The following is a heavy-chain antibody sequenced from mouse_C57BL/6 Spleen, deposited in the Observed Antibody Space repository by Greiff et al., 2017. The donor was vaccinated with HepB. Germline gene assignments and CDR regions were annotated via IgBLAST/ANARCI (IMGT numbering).Heavy chain of an antibody. CDR1: GYAFTNYL. Sequence: QVQLQQSGAELVRPGTSVKVSCKASGYAFTNYLIEWVKQRPGQGLEWIGVINPGSGGTNYNEKFKGKATLTADKSSSTAYMQLSSLTSEDSAVYFCARSGYSAPFAYWGQGTLVTVSA. D-gene: IGHD1-1*01. CDR2: INPGSGGT. CDR3: ARSGYSAPFAY. J-gene: IGHJ3*01. V-gene: IGHV1-54*01.